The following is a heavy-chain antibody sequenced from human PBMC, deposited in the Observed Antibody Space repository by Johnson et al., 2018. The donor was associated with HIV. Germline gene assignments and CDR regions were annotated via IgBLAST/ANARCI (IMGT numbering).Heavy chain of an antibody. CDR2: ISGRGGST. J-gene: IGHJ3*02. CDR3: ARDNGEKLRYAMNI. V-gene: IGHV3-11*04. D-gene: IGHD2-8*01. CDR1: GFTFSDYY. Sequence: QMQLVESGGGLVKPGGSLRLSCAASGFTFSDYYMNWIRQAPGKGLEWVSYISGRGGSTYYADSVKGRFTISRDNSKNTLYLQMNSLSAEDTAIYYCARDNGEKLRYAMNIWGQGTMVTVSS.